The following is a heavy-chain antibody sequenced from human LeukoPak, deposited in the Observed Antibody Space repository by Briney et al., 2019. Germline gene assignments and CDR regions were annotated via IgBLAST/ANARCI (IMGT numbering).Heavy chain of an antibody. J-gene: IGHJ4*02. V-gene: IGHV4-59*06. Sequence: SETLSLTCTVSGGSISSYYWSWIRQHPGKGLEWIGYIYYSGSTYYNPSLKSRVTISVDTSKNQFSLKLSSVTAADTAVYYCARWGYYYDSSGYYRGFDYWGQGTLVTVSS. CDR2: IYYSGST. CDR1: GGSISSYY. D-gene: IGHD3-22*01. CDR3: ARWGYYYDSSGYYRGFDY.